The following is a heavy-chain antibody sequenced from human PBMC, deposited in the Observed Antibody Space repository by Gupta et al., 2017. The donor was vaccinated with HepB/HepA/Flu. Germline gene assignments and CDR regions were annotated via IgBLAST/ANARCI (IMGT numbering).Heavy chain of an antibody. CDR2: ISGSSSNT. CDR3: AKADSQWVIGYGYYSGMDV. CDR1: GFTFINFA. Sequence: EVQLLESGGGLVQPGGSLRLSCAASGFTFINFAMNWVRQAPGKGLEWVSTISGSSSNTYYADSVKGRFTVSRDNSKNTLYLQLSSLRAEDTAIYYCAKADSQWVIGYGYYSGMDVWGQGTTVTVSS. V-gene: IGHV3-23*01. J-gene: IGHJ6*02. D-gene: IGHD5-12*01.